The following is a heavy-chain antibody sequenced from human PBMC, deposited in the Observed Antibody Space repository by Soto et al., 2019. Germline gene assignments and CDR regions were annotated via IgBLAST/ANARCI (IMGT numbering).Heavy chain of an antibody. CDR2: ISGDGGTL. V-gene: IGHV3-9*01. Sequence: GGSLRLSCAASGFTFDDYAVHWVRQGPGKGLEWVSGISGDGGTLGYGDSVKGRFTISRDNAKNSLLLRLNSLRTEDTAVYYCARGLGSFFTFDLWGLGTLVTRLL. CDR3: ARGLGSFFTFDL. D-gene: IGHD3-16*01. CDR1: GFTFDDYA. J-gene: IGHJ4*02.